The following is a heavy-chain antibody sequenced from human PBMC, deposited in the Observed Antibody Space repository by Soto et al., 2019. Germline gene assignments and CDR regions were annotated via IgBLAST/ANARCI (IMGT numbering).Heavy chain of an antibody. Sequence: SLRLSCAASGFTFSSYGMHWVRQAPGKGLEWVAVISYDGSNKYYADSVKGRLTISRDNSKNTLYLQMNSLRAVVTAVYYCAKRTTGWYFDLWGRGTLVTVSS. CDR3: AKRTTGWYFDL. J-gene: IGHJ2*01. V-gene: IGHV3-30*18. CDR1: GFTFSSYG. CDR2: ISYDGSNK.